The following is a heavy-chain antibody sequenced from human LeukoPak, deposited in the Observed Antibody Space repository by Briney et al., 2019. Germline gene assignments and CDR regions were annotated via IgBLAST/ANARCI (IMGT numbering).Heavy chain of an antibody. V-gene: IGHV4-59*01. CDR1: GGSISSYY. CDR2: IYYSGST. J-gene: IGHJ3*02. D-gene: IGHD2-2*01. Sequence: SETLSLTCTVSGGSISSYYWSWIRQPPGKGLEWIGYIYYSGSTNYNPSLKSRVTISVDTSKNQFSLKLSSVTAADAAVYYCAKSLSVVVPAADDAFDIWGQGTMVTVSS. CDR3: AKSLSVVVPAADDAFDI.